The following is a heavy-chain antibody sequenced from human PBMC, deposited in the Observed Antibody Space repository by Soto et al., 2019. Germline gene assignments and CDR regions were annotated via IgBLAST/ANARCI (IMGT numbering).Heavy chain of an antibody. CDR2: IIPICGTA. D-gene: IGHD3-22*01. V-gene: IGHV1-69*01. J-gene: IGHJ2*01. Sequence: QVKLVQSGAELKKPGSSVKVSCKASGGTFSSYAISWERQAPGHGLEWMGGIIPICGTANYAQRLQGRVTITASEYPTKAYMGVSSLRSALTAGDSCARGVINIIVVATLFFDLRGRDPLVTVSS. CDR3: ARGVINIIVVATLFFDL. CDR1: GGTFSSYA.